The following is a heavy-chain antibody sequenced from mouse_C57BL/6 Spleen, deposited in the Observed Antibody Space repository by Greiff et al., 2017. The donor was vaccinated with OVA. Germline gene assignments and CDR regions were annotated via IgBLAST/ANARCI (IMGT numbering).Heavy chain of an antibody. J-gene: IGHJ3*01. Sequence: QVQLQQSGAELVRPGASVKMSRKASGYTFTSYNMHWVKQTPRQGLEWIGAIYPGNGDTSYNQKFKGKATLTVDKSSSTAYMQLSSLTSEDSAVYFCARGEDGYYVEKTWFAYWGQGTLVTVSA. CDR3: ARGEDGYYVEKTWFAY. D-gene: IGHD2-3*01. CDR2: IYPGNGDT. CDR1: GYTFTSYN. V-gene: IGHV1-12*01.